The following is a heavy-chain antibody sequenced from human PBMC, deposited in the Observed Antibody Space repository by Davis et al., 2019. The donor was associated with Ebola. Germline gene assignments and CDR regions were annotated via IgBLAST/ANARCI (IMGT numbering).Heavy chain of an antibody. CDR1: GGSISSYY. CDR2: IYYSGST. CDR3: ARETLGGYMDV. J-gene: IGHJ6*03. D-gene: IGHD3-10*01. V-gene: IGHV4-59*01. Sequence: PSETLSLTCTVSGGSISSYYWSWIRQPPGKGLEWIGYIYYSGSTNYNPSLKSRVTISVDTSKNQFSLKLSSVTAADTAVYYCARETLGGYMDVWGKGTTVTVSS.